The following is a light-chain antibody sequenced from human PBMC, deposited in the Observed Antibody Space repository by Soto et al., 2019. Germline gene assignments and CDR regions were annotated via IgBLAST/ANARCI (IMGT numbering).Light chain of an antibody. J-gene: IGKJ2*01. CDR2: GVS. CDR3: QQYSSSPHT. CDR1: QSVSSSY. V-gene: IGKV3-20*01. Sequence: EIVLTQSPGTLSLSPGERATLSCRASQSVSSSYLAWYQQKPGQAPRLLIYGVSSRATGIPDRFSGSGSGADFTLTISTLEPEDFAVYYCQQYSSSPHTFGQGTKLEIK.